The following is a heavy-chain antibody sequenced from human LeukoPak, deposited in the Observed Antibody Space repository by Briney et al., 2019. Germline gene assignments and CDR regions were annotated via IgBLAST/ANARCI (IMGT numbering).Heavy chain of an antibody. CDR3: ARDSGPYGDYIDY. J-gene: IGHJ4*02. CDR1: GGSISSSSYY. D-gene: IGHD4-17*01. Sequence: SETLSLTCTVSGGSISSSSYYWGWIRQPPGKGLEWIGSIYYSGSTYYNPSLKSRVTISVDTSKNQFSLKLSSVTAADTAVYYCARDSGPYGDYIDYWGQGTLVTVSS. CDR2: IYYSGST. V-gene: IGHV4-39*07.